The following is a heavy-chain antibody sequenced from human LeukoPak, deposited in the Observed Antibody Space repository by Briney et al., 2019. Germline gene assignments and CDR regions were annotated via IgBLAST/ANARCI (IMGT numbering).Heavy chain of an antibody. Sequence: ASVKVSCKASGYIFSNYYMHWVRQAPGQGLEWMGIINPSGSSTSYAQKFQGRVTMTRDTSTSTVYMELSSLRSEDTAVYYCARDRAMGTTVTHYGMDVWGQGTTVTVSS. CDR2: INPSGSST. CDR1: GYIFSNYY. V-gene: IGHV1-46*01. J-gene: IGHJ6*02. D-gene: IGHD4-17*01. CDR3: ARDRAMGTTVTHYGMDV.